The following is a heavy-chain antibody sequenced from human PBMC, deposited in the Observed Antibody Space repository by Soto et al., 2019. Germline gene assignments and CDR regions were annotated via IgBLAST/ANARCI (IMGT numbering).Heavy chain of an antibody. CDR3: ARQLGDNYIDY. CDR1: GGSISSYY. D-gene: IGHD2-21*01. CDR2: IYYSGST. J-gene: IGHJ4*02. V-gene: IGHV4-59*08. Sequence: PSETLSLTCTVSGGSISSYYWSWIRQPPGKGLEWIGYIYYSGSTNYNPSLKSRVTISVDTSKNQFSLKLSSVTAADTAVYYCARQLGDNYIDYWGQGTLVTVSS.